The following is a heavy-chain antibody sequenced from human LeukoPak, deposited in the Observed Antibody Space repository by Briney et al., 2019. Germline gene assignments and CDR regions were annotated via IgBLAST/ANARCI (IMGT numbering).Heavy chain of an antibody. J-gene: IGHJ4*02. D-gene: IGHD3-22*01. CDR3: ARISYYYDSSGFYYFDY. Sequence: SGPTLVNPTETLTLTCTVSGFSLSNARMGVSWIRQPPGKALEWLAHIFSNDEKSYSTSLKSRLTISKDTSKSQVVLTMTNMDPVDTATYYCARISYYYDSSGFYYFDYWGQGTLVTVAP. V-gene: IGHV2-26*01. CDR1: GFSLSNARMG. CDR2: IFSNDEK.